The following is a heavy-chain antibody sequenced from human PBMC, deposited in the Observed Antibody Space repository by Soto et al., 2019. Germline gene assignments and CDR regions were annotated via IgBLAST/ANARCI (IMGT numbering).Heavy chain of an antibody. Sequence: QVQLVQSGPEVKKPGASVKVSCKASGYTFSTYGISWVRQAPGQGLEWMGWISGYNGQTNYAQKFRGRVTITTDTSTSTAWMGLRSLRSDDTAMYDCARDGRMQVGVEGLSAVDVWGRGPTVTVS. CDR3: ARDGRMQVGVEGLSAVDV. CDR1: GYTFSTYG. CDR2: ISGYNGQT. J-gene: IGHJ6*02. D-gene: IGHD2-15*01. V-gene: IGHV1-18*01.